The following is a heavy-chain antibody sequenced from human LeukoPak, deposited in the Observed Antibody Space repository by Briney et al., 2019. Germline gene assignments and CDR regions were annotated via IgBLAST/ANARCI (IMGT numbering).Heavy chain of an antibody. CDR3: ARDPCSGGSCYRNFDY. D-gene: IGHD2-15*01. CDR1: GFTFSSYA. V-gene: IGHV3-30-3*01. J-gene: IGHJ4*02. CDR2: ISYDGSNK. Sequence: GGSLRLSCAASGFTFSSYAMHWVRQAPGKGLEWVAVISYDGSNKYYADSVKGRFTISRDNSKNTLYLQMNSLRVEDTAVYYCARDPCSGGSCYRNFDYWGQGTLVTVSS.